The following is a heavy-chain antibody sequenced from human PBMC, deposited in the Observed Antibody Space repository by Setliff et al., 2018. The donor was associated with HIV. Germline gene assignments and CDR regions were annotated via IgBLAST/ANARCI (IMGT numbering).Heavy chain of an antibody. J-gene: IGHJ3*02. CDR2: ISAYNGNT. V-gene: IGHV1-18*01. D-gene: IGHD1-26*01. CDR3: ARILVGVDDAFDI. CDR1: GYTFTNYG. Sequence: GASVKVSCKASGYTFTNYGISWVRQAPGQGLEWMGWISAYNGNTNYAQKLQDSVTMTTDTSTSTAYMELRRLRSDDTAVYCCARILVGVDDAFDIWGQGTMVTVSS.